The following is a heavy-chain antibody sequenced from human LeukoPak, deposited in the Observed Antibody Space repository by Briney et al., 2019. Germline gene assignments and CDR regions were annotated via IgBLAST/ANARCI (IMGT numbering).Heavy chain of an antibody. Sequence: GGSLRLSCVGSGFMFSDYYMSWIRQAPGKGLEWVSYISNDSVEKYYVDSVRGRFTISRDNAKKSMYLQMSGLRVEDTAVYYCARRDWVSGAVRAFDIWGEGTMVTVSS. D-gene: IGHD3-3*01. V-gene: IGHV3-11*04. J-gene: IGHJ3*02. CDR1: GFMFSDYY. CDR2: ISNDSVEK. CDR3: ARRDWVSGAVRAFDI.